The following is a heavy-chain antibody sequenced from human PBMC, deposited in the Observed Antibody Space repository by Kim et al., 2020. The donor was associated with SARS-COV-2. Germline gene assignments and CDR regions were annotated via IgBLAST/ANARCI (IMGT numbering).Heavy chain of an antibody. J-gene: IGHJ4*02. D-gene: IGHD3-10*01. CDR1: GYTFTSYA. CDR2: INAGNGNT. V-gene: IGHV1-3*01. Sequence: ASVKVSCKASGYTFTSYAMHWVRQAPGQRLEWMGWINAGNGNTKYSQKFQGRVTITRDTSASTAYMELSSLRSEDTAVYYCARGPSDSGFGGFWGQGTLVTVSS. CDR3: ARGPSDSGFGGF.